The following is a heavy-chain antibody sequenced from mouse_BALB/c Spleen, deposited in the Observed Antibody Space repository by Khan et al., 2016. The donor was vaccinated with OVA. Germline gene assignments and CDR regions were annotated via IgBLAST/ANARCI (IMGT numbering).Heavy chain of an antibody. CDR2: IFPNSGGS. J-gene: IGHJ3*01. D-gene: IGHD1-1*01. CDR1: GYTFTDYN. Sequence: VRLQQSGPELVKPGASVKISYKATGYTFTDYNMDWVKQSHGKSLEWVGYIFPNSGGSGYNQKFKTKATLTVDSSSSTAYMDLRSLTSEDSAVYYCVRSGYGSFAYWGQGTLVTVSA. V-gene: IGHV1S29*02. CDR3: VRSGYGSFAY.